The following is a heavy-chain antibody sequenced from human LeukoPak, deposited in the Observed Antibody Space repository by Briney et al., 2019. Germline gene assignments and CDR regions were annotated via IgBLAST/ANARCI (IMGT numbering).Heavy chain of an antibody. CDR3: ARGILSTSDSDY. V-gene: IGHV1-18*04. D-gene: IGHD2-2*01. Sequence: ASVKVSCKASGYTFTGYYMHWVRQAPGQGLEWMGWISAYNGNTNYAQKLQGRVTMTTDTSTSTAYMELRSLRSDDTAVYYCARGILSTSDSDYWGQGTLVTVSS. CDR2: ISAYNGNT. J-gene: IGHJ4*02. CDR1: GYTFTGYY.